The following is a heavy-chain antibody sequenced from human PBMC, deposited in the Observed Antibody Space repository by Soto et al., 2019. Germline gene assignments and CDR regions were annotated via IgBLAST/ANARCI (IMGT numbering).Heavy chain of an antibody. V-gene: IGHV4-31*03. CDR2: IYYSGST. D-gene: IGHD6-19*01. CDR1: GGSISSGGYY. CDR3: ARDPRGSGWLNY. Sequence: QVQLQESGPGLVKPSQTLSLTCTVSGGSISSGGYYWSWIRQHPGKGLEWIGYIYYSGSTYYNPSPKIRVTISVDTSKNQFSLKLSSVTAADTAVYYCARDPRGSGWLNYWGQGTLVTVSS. J-gene: IGHJ4*02.